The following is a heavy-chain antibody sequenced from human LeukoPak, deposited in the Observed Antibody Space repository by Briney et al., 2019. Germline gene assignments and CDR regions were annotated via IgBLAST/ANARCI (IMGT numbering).Heavy chain of an antibody. CDR3: AKDQLGTPYGMDV. CDR2: ISGSGGST. D-gene: IGHD1-1*01. J-gene: IGHJ6*04. CDR1: GFTFSSYA. V-gene: IGHV3-23*01. Sequence: GGSLRLSCAASGFTFSSYAMSWVRQAPGKGLERVSAISGSGGSTYYADSVKGRFTISRDNSKNTLYLQMNSLRAEDTAVYYCAKDQLGTPYGMDVWGKGTTVTVSS.